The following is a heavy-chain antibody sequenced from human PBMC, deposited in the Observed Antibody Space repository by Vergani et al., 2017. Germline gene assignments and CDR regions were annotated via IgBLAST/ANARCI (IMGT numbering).Heavy chain of an antibody. CDR3: ARDANIIVFDS. Sequence: QEQLVQSGAEVRKPGASVKVSCKASGYNFTSFDINWVRLATGQGLEWRGWINANTGNPTYARGFTGRFVFSLDTSASTAYLEIFRLKAEDTAVYFCARDANIIVFDSWGQGALVTVSS. CDR2: INANTGNP. V-gene: IGHV7-4-1*01. CDR1: GYNFTSFD. D-gene: IGHD3-16*02. J-gene: IGHJ4*02.